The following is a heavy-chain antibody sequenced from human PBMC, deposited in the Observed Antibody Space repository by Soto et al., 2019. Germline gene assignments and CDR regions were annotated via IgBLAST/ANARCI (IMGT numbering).Heavy chain of an antibody. V-gene: IGHV4-4*07. Sequence: SETLSLSCTVSGGSISNSYWIWIRQPPGKGLEWIGRIYSSGSTNYSPSLKSRVTMSVDTSKNQFSLKLNSVTAADTAVYYCARGKLLDFDSSGYYQNWLDPWGQGTLVTVSS. J-gene: IGHJ5*02. D-gene: IGHD3-22*01. CDR3: ARGKLLDFDSSGYYQNWLDP. CDR2: IYSSGST. CDR1: GGSISNSY.